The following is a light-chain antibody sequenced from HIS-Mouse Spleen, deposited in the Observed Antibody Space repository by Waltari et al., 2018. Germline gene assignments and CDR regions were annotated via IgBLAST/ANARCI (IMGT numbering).Light chain of an antibody. Sequence: SYELTQPPSVSVSPGQTARTTCPADALPKKYAYWYQQKSGQAPVLFTYEDSKRPSGIPERFSGSSSGTMATLTISGAQVEDEADYYCYSTDSSGNHRVFGGGTKLTVL. CDR1: ALPKKY. J-gene: IGLJ2*01. CDR2: EDS. CDR3: YSTDSSGNHRV. V-gene: IGLV3-10*01.